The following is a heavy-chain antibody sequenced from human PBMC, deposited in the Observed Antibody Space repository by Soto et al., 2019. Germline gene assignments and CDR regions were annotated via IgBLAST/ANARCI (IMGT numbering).Heavy chain of an antibody. Sequence: QVQLQESGTGLVKPSETLSLTCTVSGGSITNYYCSWFRQPPVKGLEWIGYINYDGYSAYNLSLKRRVTLSMDAATTQFSLMLESVTATDTAVYDCARHGFGPLHGLVDVWGPGTTVIVSS. V-gene: IGHV4-59*08. J-gene: IGHJ6*02. CDR2: INYDGYS. CDR1: GGSITNYY. D-gene: IGHD3-10*01. CDR3: ARHGFGPLHGLVDV.